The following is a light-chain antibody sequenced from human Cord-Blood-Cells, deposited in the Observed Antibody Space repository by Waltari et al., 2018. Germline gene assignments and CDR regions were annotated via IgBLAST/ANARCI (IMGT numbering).Light chain of an antibody. Sequence: EIVLTQSPATLSLSPWERATLSCRASQSVSSYLAWYQQKPGQAPRLLIYDASNRATGIPARFSGSGSGTDFTLTISSLEPEDFAVYYCQQRSNWPTWTFGQGTKVEIK. CDR2: DAS. CDR3: QQRSNWPTWT. V-gene: IGKV3-11*01. J-gene: IGKJ1*01. CDR1: QSVSSY.